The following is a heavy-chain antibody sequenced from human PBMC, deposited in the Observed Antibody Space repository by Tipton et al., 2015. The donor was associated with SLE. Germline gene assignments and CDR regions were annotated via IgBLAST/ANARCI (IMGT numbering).Heavy chain of an antibody. CDR1: GESISSGANS. J-gene: IGHJ5*02. CDR3: ATSPYYYDRSGFYYLNWFDP. V-gene: IGHV4-30-2*01. Sequence: GLVKPSETLSLTCTVSGESISSGANSWSWIRQPPGKCLEWIGYIYHSGSIFYNPSLKSRVTISLDRSKNQFSLRLSSVTAADTAVYYCATSPYYYDRSGFYYLNWFDPWGQGTLVTVSS. D-gene: IGHD3-22*01. CDR2: IYHSGSI.